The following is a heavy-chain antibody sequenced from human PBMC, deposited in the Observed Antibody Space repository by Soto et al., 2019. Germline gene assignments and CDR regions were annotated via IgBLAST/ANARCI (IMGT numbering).Heavy chain of an antibody. CDR3: ARHYGSGSYYPYYMDV. CDR1: GGSISSSSYY. Sequence: NPSETLSLTCTVSGGSISSSSYYWGWIRQPPGKGLEWIGSIYYSGSTYYNPSLKSRVTISVDTSKNQFSLKLSSVTAADTAVYYCARHYGSGSYYPYYMDVWGKGTTVTVSS. V-gene: IGHV4-39*01. D-gene: IGHD3-10*01. J-gene: IGHJ6*03. CDR2: IYYSGST.